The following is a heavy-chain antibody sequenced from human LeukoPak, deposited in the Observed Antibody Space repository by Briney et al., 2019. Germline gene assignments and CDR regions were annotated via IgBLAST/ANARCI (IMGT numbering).Heavy chain of an antibody. V-gene: IGHV4-31*03. Sequence: PSETLSLTCTVSGGSISSGGYYWSWIRQHPGKGLEWIGYIYYSGSTYYNPSLKSRVTISVDTSKNQFSLKLSSVTAADTAVYYCARFARGPHYVWGSYRNTGAGHWGQGTLVTVSS. CDR2: IYYSGST. J-gene: IGHJ4*02. CDR1: GGSISSGGYY. CDR3: ARFARGPHYVWGSYRNTGAGH. D-gene: IGHD3-16*02.